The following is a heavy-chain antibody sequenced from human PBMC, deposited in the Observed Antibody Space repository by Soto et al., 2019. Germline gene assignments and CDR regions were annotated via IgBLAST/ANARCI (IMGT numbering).Heavy chain of an antibody. D-gene: IGHD5-18*01. V-gene: IGHV3-30-3*01. CDR1: GFTFSSYS. CDR3: ARDGESYNYGLSVGY. CDR2: ISYDGSNK. Sequence: GALRLSCAASGFTFSSYSMHWVRQAPGKGLEWVAVISYDGSNKYNADSVKGRFTISRDNSKNTLYLQMNSLRAEDTAVYYCARDGESYNYGLSVGYWGQGTLVTVSS. J-gene: IGHJ4*02.